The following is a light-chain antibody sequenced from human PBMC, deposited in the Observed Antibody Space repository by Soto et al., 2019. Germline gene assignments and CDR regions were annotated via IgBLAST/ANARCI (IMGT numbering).Light chain of an antibody. CDR3: QQYSNSPLA. CDR2: GAS. CDR1: QSVWSSY. J-gene: IGKJ4*01. Sequence: EIVLTQSPGTLSLSPGERVTVSCRASQSVWSSYLAWYQQKPGQAPRLLFYGASSRATGIPDRFSGSGSGTDFTLTISRLEPEDFAVYYCQQYSNSPLAFGGGTKVEIK. V-gene: IGKV3-20*01.